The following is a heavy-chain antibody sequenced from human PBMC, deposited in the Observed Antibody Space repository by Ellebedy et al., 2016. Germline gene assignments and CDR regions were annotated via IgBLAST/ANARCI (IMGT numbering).Heavy chain of an antibody. V-gene: IGHV3-74*01. CDR2: IRGDGGDA. Sequence: GGSLRLSCAVSGFTLSAHWMHWVRQAPGKGLVWVSRIRGDGGDATYADSVKGRFTISRDNAKNTLYLQMNSLRVEDTAVYYCARDLVLGSGSLDFWGQGTLVAVSS. D-gene: IGHD3-10*01. CDR1: GFTLSAHW. CDR3: ARDLVLGSGSLDF. J-gene: IGHJ4*02.